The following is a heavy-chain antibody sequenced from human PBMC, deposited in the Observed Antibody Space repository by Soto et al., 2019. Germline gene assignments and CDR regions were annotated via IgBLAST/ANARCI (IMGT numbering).Heavy chain of an antibody. CDR3: VRDSGAKLSSS. D-gene: IGHD6-13*01. Sequence: QVQLVQSGAEVKKPGSSVKVSCKASGGTFSSYRINWVRQAPGQVLEWVGGIVPIYRTADYAQKFQGRVTITADESARTSYMEPRSLKSQATAVYYCVRDSGAKLSSSWGQGTLVTVSS. V-gene: IGHV1-69*01. J-gene: IGHJ4*02. CDR2: IVPIYRTA. CDR1: GGTFSSYR.